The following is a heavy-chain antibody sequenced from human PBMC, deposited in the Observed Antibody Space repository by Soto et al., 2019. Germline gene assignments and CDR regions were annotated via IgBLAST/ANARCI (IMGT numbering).Heavy chain of an antibody. Sequence: QVQMEESGPGLVKPSGTLSLTCAVSGDSVSRSTWWSWVRQTPEKGLEWIGEVYQSGITHYGPSLNNRRTISLDESKKHFSLEWTSVTAAEAAVYCCATKVHFDSSGIMDVWGRGTTVTVAS. CDR2: VYQSGIT. CDR1: GDSVSRSTW. V-gene: IGHV4-4*01. CDR3: ATKVHFDSSGIMDV. D-gene: IGHD3-22*01. J-gene: IGHJ6*02.